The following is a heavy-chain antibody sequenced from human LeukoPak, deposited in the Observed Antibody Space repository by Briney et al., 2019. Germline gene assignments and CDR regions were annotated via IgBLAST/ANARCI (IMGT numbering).Heavy chain of an antibody. CDR3: ARGYYTNDY. CDR2: GDYSGGT. J-gene: IGHJ4*02. CDR1: SDFFSSVTDY. V-gene: IGHV4-39*07. Sequence: SETLSLTCTVSSDFFSSVTDYWAWIRQPPGKGLEWIASGDYSGGTYYNPSLESRVAISVDTSKNQFSLKLSSVTAADTAVYYCARGYYTNDYWGQGTLVTVSS. D-gene: IGHD1-26*01.